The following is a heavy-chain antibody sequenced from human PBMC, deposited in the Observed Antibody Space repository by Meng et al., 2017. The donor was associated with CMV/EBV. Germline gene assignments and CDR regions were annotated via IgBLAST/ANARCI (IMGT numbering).Heavy chain of an antibody. D-gene: IGHD6-13*01. V-gene: IGHV3-23*01. CDR2: ISGSGGST. CDR3: AKDLDSSSWNYYYYGMDV. CDR1: GFTFSSYA. Sequence: GGSLRLSCAASGFTFSSYAMSWVRQAPGKGLEWVSAISGSGGSTYYADSAKGRFTISRDNSKNTLYLQMNSLRAEDTAVYYCAKDLDSSSWNYYYYGMDVWGQGTTVTVSS. J-gene: IGHJ6*02.